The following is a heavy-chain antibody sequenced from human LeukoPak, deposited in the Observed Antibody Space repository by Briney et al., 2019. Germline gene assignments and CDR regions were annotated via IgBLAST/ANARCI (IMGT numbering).Heavy chain of an antibody. CDR1: GYTFTGYY. J-gene: IGHJ4*02. V-gene: IGHV1-2*02. D-gene: IGHD3-10*01. Sequence: ASVKVSCKASGYTFTGYYMHSVRQAPGQGLEWMGWINPNSGGTNYAQKFQGRVTMTRDTSISTAYMELSRLRSDDTAVYYCARGSLLLWQYYFGYWGQGTLVTVSS. CDR2: INPNSGGT. CDR3: ARGSLLLWQYYFGY.